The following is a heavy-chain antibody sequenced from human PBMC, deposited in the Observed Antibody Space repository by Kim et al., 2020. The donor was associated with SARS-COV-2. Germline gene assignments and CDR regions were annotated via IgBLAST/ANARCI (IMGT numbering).Heavy chain of an antibody. J-gene: IGHJ4*02. Sequence: VKGRFTITRDNSKNTLYLQRNSLRAEDTAVYYCAKPKTKYSSGWYDFDYWGQGTLVTVSS. D-gene: IGHD6-19*01. CDR3: AKPKTKYSSGWYDFDY. V-gene: IGHV3-23*02.